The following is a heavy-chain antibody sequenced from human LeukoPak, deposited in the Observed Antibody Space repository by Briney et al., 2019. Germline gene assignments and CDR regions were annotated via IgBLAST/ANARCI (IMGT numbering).Heavy chain of an antibody. CDR1: GGSISPYC. CDR2: ILYSGTTT. CDR3: ARVGDWNDLVY. V-gene: IGHV4-59*01. D-gene: IGHD1-1*01. J-gene: IGHJ4*02. Sequence: PSETLSLTCTVSGGSISPYCWSWIRQTPGKGLEWIGYILYSGTTTNYNPSLKSRVTILADTSKNQFSLKLSSVTAADTAVYYCARVGDWNDLVYWGQGTLVTVSS.